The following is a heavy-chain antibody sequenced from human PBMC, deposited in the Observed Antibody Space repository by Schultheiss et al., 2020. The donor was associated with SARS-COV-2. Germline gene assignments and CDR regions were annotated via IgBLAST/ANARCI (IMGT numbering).Heavy chain of an antibody. CDR2: ISYSGST. V-gene: IGHV4-39*07. D-gene: IGHD5-18*01. CDR3: AGSGYRYGARW. Sequence: SETLSLTCTVSGGSISNNGPFWGWIRQPPGKGLEWIGSISYSGSTNYNPSLKSRVITSVDTSKNQFSLKLSSVTAADTAVYYCAGSGYRYGARWWGQGTLVTVSS. CDR1: GGSISNNGPF. J-gene: IGHJ4*02.